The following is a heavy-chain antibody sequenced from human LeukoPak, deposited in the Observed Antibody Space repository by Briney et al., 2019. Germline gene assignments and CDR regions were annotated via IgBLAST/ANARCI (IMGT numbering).Heavy chain of an antibody. D-gene: IGHD1-26*01. CDR1: GGFISGYY. CDR2: ISYSGST. J-gene: IGHJ3*02. CDR3: ARDRERAFDI. Sequence: PSETLSLTSTVSGGFISGYYWSWIRQPPGKGREWIGYISYSGSTNYNPSLKSRVTISVDTSKNQFSLKLSSVTAADTAVYYCARDRERAFDIWGQGTLVTVSS. V-gene: IGHV4-59*01.